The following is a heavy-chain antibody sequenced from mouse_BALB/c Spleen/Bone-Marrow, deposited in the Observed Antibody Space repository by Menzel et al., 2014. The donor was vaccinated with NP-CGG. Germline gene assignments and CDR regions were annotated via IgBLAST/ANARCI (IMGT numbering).Heavy chain of an antibody. D-gene: IGHD4-1*01. CDR2: IYTGSGNT. J-gene: IGHJ2*01. V-gene: IGHV1-84*02. CDR1: GYTFTDYY. Sequence: VQLQQSGPELVKPGASVKISCKVSGYTFTDYYINWVKQKPGQGLEWIGWIYTGSGNTKNNEKFKGKAILTVDTSSSTAYMQLSSLTSEDTAVYFCVRNWDPYWCQGTTLTVSS. CDR3: VRNWDPY.